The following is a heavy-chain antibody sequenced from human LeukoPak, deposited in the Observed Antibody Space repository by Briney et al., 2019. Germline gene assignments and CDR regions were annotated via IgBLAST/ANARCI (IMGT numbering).Heavy chain of an antibody. Sequence: GGSLRLSCAASGFTFSSYSMNWVRQAPGKGLEWVSSISSSSSYIYYADSEKGRFTISRDNAKNSLYLQMNSLRAEDTAVYYCARDVSAVSGDIRANSFDYWGQGTLVTVSS. CDR2: ISSSSSYI. V-gene: IGHV3-21*01. D-gene: IGHD3-9*01. CDR3: ARDVSAVSGDIRANSFDY. J-gene: IGHJ4*02. CDR1: GFTFSSYS.